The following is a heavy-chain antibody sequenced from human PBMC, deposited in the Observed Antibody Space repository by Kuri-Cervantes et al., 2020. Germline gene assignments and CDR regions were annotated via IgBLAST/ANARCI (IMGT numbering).Heavy chain of an antibody. J-gene: IGHJ6*02. CDR1: GGSFSGYH. V-gene: IGHV4-34*01. Sequence: GSLRLSCAVYGGSFSGYHWTWIRQPPGKGLEWIGEINHSGSTSYNPSLKSRVTISVDTSKNQFSLKLSSVTAEDTAVYYCARYYYGMDVWGQGTTVSLL. CDR2: INHSGST. CDR3: ARYYYGMDV.